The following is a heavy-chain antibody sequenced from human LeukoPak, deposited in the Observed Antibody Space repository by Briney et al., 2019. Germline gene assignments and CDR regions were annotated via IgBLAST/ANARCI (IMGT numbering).Heavy chain of an antibody. CDR2: IIPIFGTA. D-gene: IGHD3-10*01. V-gene: IGHV1-69*05. J-gene: IGHJ6*03. CDR1: GGTFSSYA. CDR3: ARGRYYGSGGNYMDV. Sequence: SVKVSCKASGGTFSSYAISWVRQAPGQGLEWMGRIIPIFGTANYAQKFQGRVTITTDESTSTAYMELSSLRSEDTAVYYCARGRYYGSGGNYMDVWGKGTTVTVSS.